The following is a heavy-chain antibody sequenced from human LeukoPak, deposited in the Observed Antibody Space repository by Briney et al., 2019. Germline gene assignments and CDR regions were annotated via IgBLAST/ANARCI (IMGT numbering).Heavy chain of an antibody. CDR3: ARERTVNYGMDV. D-gene: IGHD4-17*01. J-gene: IGHJ6*04. V-gene: IGHV1-18*04. CDR1: GYTFTGYY. CDR2: ISAYNGNT. Sequence: GASVKVSCKASGYTFTGYYMHWVRQAPGQGLEWMGWISAYNGNTNYAQKLQGRVTMTTDTSTSTAYMELRSLRSDDTAVYYCARERTVNYGMDVWGKGTTVTVSS.